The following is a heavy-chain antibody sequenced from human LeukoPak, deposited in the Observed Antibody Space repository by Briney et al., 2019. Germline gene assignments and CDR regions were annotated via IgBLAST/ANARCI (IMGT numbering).Heavy chain of an antibody. CDR3: ARLVATTGRLYFDY. CDR1: GFTVSSNY. J-gene: IGHJ4*02. Sequence: PGGSLRLSCAVSGFTVSSNYMGWVRQAPGKGLEYVSVISSGGNTYYAGSVKGRFTISRDNSKNTVYLQMNSLRAEDTAVFYCARLVATTGRLYFDYWGQGTLVTVSS. CDR2: ISSGGNT. D-gene: IGHD1-1*01. V-gene: IGHV3-53*01.